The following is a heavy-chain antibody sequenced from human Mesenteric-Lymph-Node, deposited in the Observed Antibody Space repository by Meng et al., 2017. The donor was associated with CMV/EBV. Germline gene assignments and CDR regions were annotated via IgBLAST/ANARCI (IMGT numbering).Heavy chain of an antibody. CDR2: IIPILDIA. CDR1: GGTFTNYA. CDR3: ATGLHPNFDY. V-gene: IGHV1-69*10. J-gene: IGHJ4*02. D-gene: IGHD5-24*01. Sequence: SVKVSCKASGGTFTNYAINWVRQAPGQGLEWMGGIIPILDIADYAQKFQDRVTIAADKSTSTAYMELSSLSSGDTAVYYCATGLHPNFDYWGQGTLVTVSS.